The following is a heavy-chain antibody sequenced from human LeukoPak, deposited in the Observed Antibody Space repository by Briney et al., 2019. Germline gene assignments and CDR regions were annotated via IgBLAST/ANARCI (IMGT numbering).Heavy chain of an antibody. CDR2: INPNSGGT. D-gene: IGHD6-13*01. Sequence: ASVKVSCKASGYTLTGYCMHWVRQAPGQGLEWMGWINPNSGGTNYAQKFQGRVTMTRDTSISTAYMELSRLRSDDTAVYYCARASSPYSSSWYYFDYWGQGTLVTVSS. CDR1: GYTLTGYC. J-gene: IGHJ4*02. V-gene: IGHV1-2*02. CDR3: ARASSPYSSSWYYFDY.